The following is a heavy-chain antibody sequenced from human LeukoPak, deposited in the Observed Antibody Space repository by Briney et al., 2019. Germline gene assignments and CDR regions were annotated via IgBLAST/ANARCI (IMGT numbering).Heavy chain of an antibody. CDR2: ISYDGSNK. V-gene: IGHV3-30*03. D-gene: IGHD3-10*01. Sequence: GGSLRLSCAASGFTFSNHDMHWVRQAPGKGLEWVAVISYDGSNKNYADSVKGRFTISRDNSKNTLYLQLNSLRTGDTAIYYCARKAFASGNYHWFDPWGQGTLVTVSS. CDR3: ARKAFASGNYHWFDP. J-gene: IGHJ5*02. CDR1: GFTFSNHD.